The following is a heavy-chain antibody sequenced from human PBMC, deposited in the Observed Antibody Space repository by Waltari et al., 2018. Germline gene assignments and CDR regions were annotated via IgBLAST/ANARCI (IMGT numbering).Heavy chain of an antibody. J-gene: IGHJ2*01. CDR3: ARGARRTTVTTGWWYFDL. CDR1: GFTYSMYW. CDR2: SNSDGSRT. Sequence: EVQLVESGGGLVQPGGSLRLSCAASGFTYSMYWMHWVRQAPGKGLVWVSRSNSDGSRTSYADSVKGRFTISKDNAKNTVYLQMNSLRAEDTAIYYCARGARRTTVTTGWWYFDLWSRGTLVTVSS. V-gene: IGHV3-74*01. D-gene: IGHD4-17*01.